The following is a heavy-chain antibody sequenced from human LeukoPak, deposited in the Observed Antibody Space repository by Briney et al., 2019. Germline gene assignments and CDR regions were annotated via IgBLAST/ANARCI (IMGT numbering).Heavy chain of an antibody. CDR3: ARDRGSSWYDWFDP. J-gene: IGHJ5*02. Sequence: ASVKVSCKASGYTFTGYYMHWVRQAPGQGLEWMGWINPNSGGTNYAQKFQGRVTMTRDTSISTAYMELSRLRSDDTAVYSCARDRGSSWYDWFDPWGQGTLVTVS. V-gene: IGHV1-2*02. CDR1: GYTFTGYY. CDR2: INPNSGGT. D-gene: IGHD6-13*01.